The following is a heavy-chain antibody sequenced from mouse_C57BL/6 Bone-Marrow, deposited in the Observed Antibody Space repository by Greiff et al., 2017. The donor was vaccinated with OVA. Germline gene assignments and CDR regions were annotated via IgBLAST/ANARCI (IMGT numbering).Heavy chain of an antibody. D-gene: IGHD1-1*01. CDR1: GYTFTSYW. J-gene: IGHJ4*01. V-gene: IGHV1-61*01. CDR2: IYPSDSET. CDR3: ARGTITTGAMDY. Sequence: QVQLQQPGAELVRPGSSVKLSCKASGYTFTSYWMDWVKQRPGQGLEWIGNIYPSDSETHYNQKFKDKATLTVDKSSSTAYMQLSSLTSEDSAVYDCARGTITTGAMDYWGQGTSVTVSS.